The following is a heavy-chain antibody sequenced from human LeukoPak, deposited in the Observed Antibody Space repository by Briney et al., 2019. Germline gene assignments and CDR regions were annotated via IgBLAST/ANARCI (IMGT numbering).Heavy chain of an antibody. V-gene: IGHV4-4*07. CDR3: ARGTYYYDSSGPGGAFDI. Sequence: PSETLSLTCTVSGEPIDGYYWTWIRQPAGKGLEWIGRVKSTGSDIYKSSLKSRVTMSTDTSKNQFSLKLSSVTAADTAVYYCARGTYYYDSSGPGGAFDIWGQGTMVTVSS. D-gene: IGHD3-22*01. J-gene: IGHJ3*02. CDR1: GEPIDGYY. CDR2: VKSTGSD.